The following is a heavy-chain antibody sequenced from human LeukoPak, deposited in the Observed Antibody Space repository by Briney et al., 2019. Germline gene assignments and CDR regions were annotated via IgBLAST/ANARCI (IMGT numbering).Heavy chain of an antibody. D-gene: IGHD3-10*01. V-gene: IGHV3-7*01. CDR1: EFSVGSNY. Sequence: GGSLRLSCAASEFSVGSNYMTWVRQAPGKGLEWVANIKQDGSEQYYVDSVKGRFTISRDNAKNSLSLQMNSLRAEDTAVYYCARPLMYYYGSETYFWFDPWGQGTLVTVSS. CDR2: IKQDGSEQ. CDR3: ARPLMYYYGSETYFWFDP. J-gene: IGHJ5*02.